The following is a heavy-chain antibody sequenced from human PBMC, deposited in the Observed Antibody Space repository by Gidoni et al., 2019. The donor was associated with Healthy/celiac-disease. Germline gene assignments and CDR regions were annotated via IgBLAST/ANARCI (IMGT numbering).Heavy chain of an antibody. V-gene: IGHV4-34*01. Sequence: QVQLQQWGAGLLTPSETLSLTCAVYGGSFIGYSSSWIRQPPGNGLEWIGEINHSGSTNSNPSLKSRGTISVDTSKNQFSLKRSFVTAADTGVYYCARGDHGGIAAAGTEGGGMDVWGKGTTVTVSS. D-gene: IGHD6-13*01. CDR1: GGSFIGYS. CDR2: INHSGST. J-gene: IGHJ6*04. CDR3: ARGDHGGIAAAGTEGGGMDV.